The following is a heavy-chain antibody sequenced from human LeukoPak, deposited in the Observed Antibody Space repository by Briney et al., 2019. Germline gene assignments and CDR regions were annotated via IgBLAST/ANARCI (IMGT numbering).Heavy chain of an antibody. J-gene: IGHJ6*03. V-gene: IGHV4-59*01. CDR1: GGSISNYY. CDR3: ARVFLSTRRIREYYYYMDV. Sequence: PSETLSLTCTVSGGSISNYYWSWIRQPPGKGLEWIGYIYYSGSTNYNPSLKSRVTISVDTSNNQFSLKLSSVTAADTAVYYCARVFLSTRRIREYYYYMDVWGKGTTVTVSS. D-gene: IGHD5/OR15-5a*01. CDR2: IYYSGST.